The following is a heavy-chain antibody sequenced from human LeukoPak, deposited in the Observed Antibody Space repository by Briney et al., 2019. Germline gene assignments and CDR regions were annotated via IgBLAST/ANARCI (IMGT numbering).Heavy chain of an antibody. CDR2: IYYSGST. Sequence: PSETLSLTCTVSGGSLSSYSWSWIRQPPGKGLEWIGYIYYSGSTNYNPSLKSRVTISVDTSKNQFSLKLSSVTAADTAVYYCARTTSSSSGLEFDYWGQGTLVTVSS. D-gene: IGHD6-6*01. V-gene: IGHV4-59*01. CDR3: ARTTSSSSGLEFDY. CDR1: GGSLSSYS. J-gene: IGHJ4*02.